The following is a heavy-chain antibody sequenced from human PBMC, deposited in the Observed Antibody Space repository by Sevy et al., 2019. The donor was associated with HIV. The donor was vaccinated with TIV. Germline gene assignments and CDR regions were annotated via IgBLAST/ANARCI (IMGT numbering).Heavy chain of an antibody. CDR3: ARARYNYGSYYFDY. CDR2: ISSGSSHI. V-gene: IGHV3-11*01. Sequence: GGSLRLSCAASIFTFSDYYMTWIRQAPGKGLECVSHISSGSSHIHYADSVKGRFTISRDNAKKSLYLQMNSLTAEDTAVYYCARARYNYGSYYFDYWGQGTLVTVSS. CDR1: IFTFSDYY. D-gene: IGHD5-18*01. J-gene: IGHJ4*02.